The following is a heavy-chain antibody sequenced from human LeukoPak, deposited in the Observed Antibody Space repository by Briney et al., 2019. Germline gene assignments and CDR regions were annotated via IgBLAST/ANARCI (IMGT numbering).Heavy chain of an antibody. V-gene: IGHV1-69*13. Sequence: SVTVSCKASGGTFSSYAISWVRQAPGQGLEWMGGIIPIFVTANYAQKFQGRVTITADESTSTAYMELSSLRSEDTAVYYCARILASSWYEYFHHWGQGTLVTVSS. J-gene: IGHJ1*01. CDR1: GGTFSSYA. D-gene: IGHD6-19*01. CDR3: ARILASSWYEYFHH. CDR2: IIPIFVTA.